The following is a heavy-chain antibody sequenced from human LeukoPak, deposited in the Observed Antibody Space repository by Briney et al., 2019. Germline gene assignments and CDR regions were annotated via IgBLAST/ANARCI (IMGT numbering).Heavy chain of an antibody. CDR2: ISGSGGST. Sequence: GGSLRLSCAASGFTFRSYTMSWVRQAPGKGLEWVSAISGSGGSTYYADSVKGRFTISRDDSKNTAYLQMNSLKTEDTAVYYCTTHYYDSDNGDYWGQGTLVTVSS. D-gene: IGHD3-22*01. CDR1: GFTFRSYT. J-gene: IGHJ4*02. V-gene: IGHV3-23*01. CDR3: TTHYYDSDNGDY.